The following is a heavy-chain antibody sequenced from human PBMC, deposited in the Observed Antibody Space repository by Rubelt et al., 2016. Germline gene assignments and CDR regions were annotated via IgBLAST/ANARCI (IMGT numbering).Heavy chain of an antibody. Sequence: HLQQSGPGLVKPSQTLSLTCAISGDSVSSTSAAWNWIRQSPSRVLECLGRTYYRSKWSSEYAVSVKRRITINPDTSKNQFSLQLNSVTPEDTAVYYCARGSTIAPRSIDYWGQGTRVTVSS. CDR1: GDSVSSTSAA. J-gene: IGHJ4*02. V-gene: IGHV6-1*01. CDR2: TYYRSKWSS. D-gene: IGHD6-6*01. CDR3: ARGSTIAPRSIDY.